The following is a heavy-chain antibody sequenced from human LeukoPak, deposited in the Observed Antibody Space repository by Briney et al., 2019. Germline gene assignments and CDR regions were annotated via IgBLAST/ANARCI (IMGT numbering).Heavy chain of an antibody. CDR2: INPNSGGT. D-gene: IGHD6-19*01. V-gene: IGHV1-18*01. Sequence: GASVKVSCKASGYTFTSYGISWVRQAPGQGLEWMGWINPNSGGTNYAQKFQGWVTMTTDTSTSTAYMELRSLRSDDTAVYYCARDRGYSSGWTTPTVFDYWGQGTLVTVSS. CDR3: ARDRGYSSGWTTPTVFDY. J-gene: IGHJ4*02. CDR1: GYTFTSYG.